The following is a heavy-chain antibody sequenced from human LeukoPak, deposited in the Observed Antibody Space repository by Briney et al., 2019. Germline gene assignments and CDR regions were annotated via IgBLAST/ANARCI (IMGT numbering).Heavy chain of an antibody. V-gene: IGHV3-53*01. D-gene: IGHD3-22*01. CDR3: ANGEKRITMIVVVNAFDT. J-gene: IGHJ3*02. Sequence: GGSLRLSCAASGFAVGDNYMTWVRQAPGKGLEWVSTIYEYGNTYYAGSVKGRFTISRDNAKNSLYLQMNSLRAEDTAVYYCANGEKRITMIVVVNAFDTWGQGTMVTVSS. CDR2: IYEYGNT. CDR1: GFAVGDNY.